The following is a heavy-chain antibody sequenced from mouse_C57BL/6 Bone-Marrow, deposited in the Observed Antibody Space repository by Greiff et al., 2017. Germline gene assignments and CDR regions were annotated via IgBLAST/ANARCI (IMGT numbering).Heavy chain of an antibody. J-gene: IGHJ2*01. Sequence: EVKLLESGAELVRPGASVKLSCTASGFNFTDDYMHWVKQRPEQGLEWIGWIDPENGDTEYASKFKGKATMTADTSSNTAYLQLSSLTSEDTAGYYCTRWIVAHYFDYWGQGTTLTVSS. V-gene: IGHV14-4*01. CDR2: IDPENGDT. CDR3: TRWIVAHYFDY. CDR1: GFNFTDDY. D-gene: IGHD1-1*01.